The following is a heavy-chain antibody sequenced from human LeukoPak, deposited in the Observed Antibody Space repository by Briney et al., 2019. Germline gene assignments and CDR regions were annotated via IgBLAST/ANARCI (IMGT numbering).Heavy chain of an antibody. CDR2: ISISGSTI. CDR3: AREDYYYYMDV. V-gene: IGHV3-48*03. CDR1: GFTFSSFE. J-gene: IGHJ6*03. Sequence: AGGSLRLSCAASGFTFSSFEMNWVRQAPGKGLEWVSYISISGSTIYYADSVKGRFTISRDNAKNSLYLQMNSLRAEDTALYYCAREDYYYYMDVWGKGTTVTVSS.